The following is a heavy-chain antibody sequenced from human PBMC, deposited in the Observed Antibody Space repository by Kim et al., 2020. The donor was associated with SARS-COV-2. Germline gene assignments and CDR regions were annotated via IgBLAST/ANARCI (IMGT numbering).Heavy chain of an antibody. CDR3: ANLLYYYGSGSYYPNPYDAFDN. Sequence: FSSYAMSGVRQAPGKGLEWVSAISGSGGSTYYADSVKGRFTISRDNPKNTLYLKMNSLRAEDTAVYYCANLLYYYGSGSYYPNPYDAFDNW. V-gene: IGHV3-23*01. CDR1: FSSYA. D-gene: IGHD3-10*01. CDR2: ISGSGGST. J-gene: IGHJ3*02.